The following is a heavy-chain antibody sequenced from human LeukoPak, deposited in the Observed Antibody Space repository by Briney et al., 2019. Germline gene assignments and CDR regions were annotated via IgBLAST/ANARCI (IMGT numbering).Heavy chain of an antibody. CDR3: ARGYYDLWSGYKDY. CDR2: IYYYSGIT. Sequence: SETLSVTCTVSGASVSSNNYYWGWIRQPPGKGLEWIGCIYYYSGITQYNPSLKSRVTISVDTSNNQFSLRLSSVTAADTAVYYCARGYYDLWSGYKDYWGQGTLVTVSS. J-gene: IGHJ4*02. D-gene: IGHD3-3*01. CDR1: GASVSSNNYY. V-gene: IGHV4-39*01.